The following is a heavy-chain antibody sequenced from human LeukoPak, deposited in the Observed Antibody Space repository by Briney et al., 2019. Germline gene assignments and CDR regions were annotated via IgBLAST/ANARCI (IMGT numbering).Heavy chain of an antibody. CDR1: GGSISTANYY. J-gene: IGHJ5*02. V-gene: IGHV4-61*01. Sequence: SETLSLTCTVSGGSISTANYYWGWIRQPPGKGLEWIGYIYYSGSTNYNPSLKSRVTISVDTSKNQFSLKLSSVTAADTAVYYCACSGFFWLGNWFDPWGQGTLVTVSS. D-gene: IGHD6-25*01. CDR3: ACSGFFWLGNWFDP. CDR2: IYYSGST.